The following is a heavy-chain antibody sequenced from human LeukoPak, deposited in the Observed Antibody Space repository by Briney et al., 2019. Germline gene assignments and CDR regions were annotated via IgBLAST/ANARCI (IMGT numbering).Heavy chain of an antibody. CDR3: AREADGYNGFQSDY. CDR1: GGSISSSSHC. D-gene: IGHD3-22*01. Sequence: SETLSLTCTVSGGSISSSSHCWAWIRQPPGKGLEWIGSISYRGSTSYNLSLKSRVTISIDTSKRQFYLKMNFATTADTAVFYCAREADGYNGFQSDYWGQGILVTVSS. J-gene: IGHJ4*02. CDR2: ISYRGST. V-gene: IGHV4-39*07.